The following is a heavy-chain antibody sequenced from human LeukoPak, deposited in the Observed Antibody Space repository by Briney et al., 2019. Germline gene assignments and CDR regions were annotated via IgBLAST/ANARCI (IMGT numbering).Heavy chain of an antibody. CDR1: GFTFDDYG. CDR3: ARSAANGRRYYYYYYMDV. CDR2: INWNGGST. V-gene: IGHV3-20*04. Sequence: GGSLRLSCAASGFTFDDYGMGWVRHAPGKGLEWVSGINWNGGSTGYADSVKGRFTISRDNAKNSLYLQMNSLRAEDTALYYCARSAANGRRYYYYYYMDVWGKGTTVTVSS. J-gene: IGHJ6*03. D-gene: IGHD2-8*01.